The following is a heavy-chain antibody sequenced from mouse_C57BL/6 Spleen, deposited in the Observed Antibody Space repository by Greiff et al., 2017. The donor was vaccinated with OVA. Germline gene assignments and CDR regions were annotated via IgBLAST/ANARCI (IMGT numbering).Heavy chain of an antibody. Sequence: QVQLQQPGAELVKPGASVKLSCKASGYTFTSYWMQWVKQRPGQGLEWIGEIDPSDSYTNYNQKFKGKATLTVDTSSSTAYMQLSSLTSEDSAVYYCARNYDGYSVGAMDYWGQGTSVTVSS. CDR2: IDPSDSYT. CDR1: GYTFTSYW. V-gene: IGHV1-50*01. J-gene: IGHJ4*01. CDR3: ARNYDGYSVGAMDY. D-gene: IGHD2-3*01.